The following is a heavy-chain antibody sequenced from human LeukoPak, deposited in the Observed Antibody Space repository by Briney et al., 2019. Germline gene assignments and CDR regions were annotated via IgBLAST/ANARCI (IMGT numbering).Heavy chain of an antibody. J-gene: IGHJ4*02. D-gene: IGHD1-26*01. CDR2: INNVASHI. V-gene: IGHV3-21*01. CDR1: GFTFSSSA. CDR3: AKDREKPSQFDY. Sequence: SGGSLRLSCAASGFTFSSSAMNWVRQAPGKGLEWVSSINNVASHIYYAHSVKGRFTISRDNAKNSLYLQMNSLSDEDTAVYYCAKDREKPSQFDYWGQGTLVTVSS.